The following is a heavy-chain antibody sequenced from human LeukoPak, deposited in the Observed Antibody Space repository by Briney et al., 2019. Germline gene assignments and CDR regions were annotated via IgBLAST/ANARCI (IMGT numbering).Heavy chain of an antibody. J-gene: IGHJ4*02. CDR3: GKTDIWFNPIDY. CDR1: GVSISSTEW. Sequence: PSETLSLTCAVSGVSISSTEWWIWVRQSPGQGLEWIGEIHRDGRTRYSPSLTSRVSMSIDYSKNQFSLKVSSVTAADTAIYYCGKTDIWFNPIDYWGPGSLVIVSS. V-gene: IGHV4-4*02. D-gene: IGHD3-9*01. CDR2: IHRDGRT.